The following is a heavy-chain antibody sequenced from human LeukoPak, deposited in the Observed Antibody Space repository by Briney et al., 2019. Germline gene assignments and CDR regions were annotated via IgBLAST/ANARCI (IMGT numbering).Heavy chain of an antibody. V-gene: IGHV6-1*01. CDR2: TYYKSEWYN. J-gene: IGHJ3*01. CDR3: VRGGQGDGYSADEAFHV. CDR1: GDSVSNNNAG. D-gene: IGHD5-24*01. Sequence: SQTLSLTCVMSGDSVSNNNAGWNWIRQSPSGGLEWLGRTYYKSEWYNDYAVSVKSRIRYHADTSDRQFSLQLNSVTPEHTAVYYCVRGGQGDGYSADEAFHVWGPGTVVTVSS.